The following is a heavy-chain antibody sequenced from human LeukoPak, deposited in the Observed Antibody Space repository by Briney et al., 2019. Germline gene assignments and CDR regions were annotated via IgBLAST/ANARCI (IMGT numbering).Heavy chain of an antibody. Sequence: GASVTVSCKASGYTFTSYYMHWVRQAPGQGLEWMGIINPSGGSTSYAQKFQGRVTMTRDMSTSTVYMELSSLRSEDTAVYYCARGSGYSGSSKGFDYWGQGTLVTVSS. CDR1: GYTFTSYY. J-gene: IGHJ4*02. D-gene: IGHD1-26*01. CDR2: INPSGGST. V-gene: IGHV1-46*01. CDR3: ARGSGYSGSSKGFDY.